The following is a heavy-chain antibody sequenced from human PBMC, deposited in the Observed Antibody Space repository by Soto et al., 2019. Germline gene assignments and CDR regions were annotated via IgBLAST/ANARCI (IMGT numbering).Heavy chain of an antibody. CDR3: ARVVGAGGYSSGWYLTYYYYGMDV. CDR1: GYTFTSYG. V-gene: IGHV1-18*01. J-gene: IGHJ6*02. Sequence: PEASVKVSCKASGYTFTSYGISWVRQAPGQGLEWMGWISAYNGNTNYAQKLQGRVTMTTDTSTSTAYMELRSLRSDDTAVYYCARVVGAGGYSSGWYLTYYYYGMDVWGQGTTVTVSS. D-gene: IGHD6-19*01. CDR2: ISAYNGNT.